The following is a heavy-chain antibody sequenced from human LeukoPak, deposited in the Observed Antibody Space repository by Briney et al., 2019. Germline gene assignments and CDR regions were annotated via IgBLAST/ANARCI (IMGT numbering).Heavy chain of an antibody. CDR3: ARGGKAAAGFPPSRY. V-gene: IGHV4-59*01. J-gene: IGHJ4*02. CDR1: GGSISSYY. Sequence: SETLSLTCTVSGGSISSYYWSWIRQPPGKGLEWIGYIYYSGSTNYNPSLKSRVTISVDTSKNQFSLKLSSVTAADTAVYYCARGGKAAAGFPPSRYRGQGTLVTVSS. CDR2: IYYSGST. D-gene: IGHD6-13*01.